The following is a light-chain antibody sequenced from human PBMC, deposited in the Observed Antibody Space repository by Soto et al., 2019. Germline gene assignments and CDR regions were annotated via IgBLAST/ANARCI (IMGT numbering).Light chain of an antibody. V-gene: IGKV3-20*01. CDR1: QSVSNTY. CDR3: QQYGSSIT. Sequence: EIVLTQSPGTLSLSPGERATLSCRASQSVSNTYLAWYQQRPGQPSRLLIYDASNRATGIPARFSGSGSGTDFTLTISRLEPEDFAVYFCQQYGSSITFGQGTRLEIK. J-gene: IGKJ5*01. CDR2: DAS.